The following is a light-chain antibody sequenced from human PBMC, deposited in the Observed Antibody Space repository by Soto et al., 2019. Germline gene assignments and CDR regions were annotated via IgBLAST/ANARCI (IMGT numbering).Light chain of an antibody. CDR3: QQFNSYPLT. J-gene: IGKJ4*01. CDR1: QGITSA. CDR2: DAS. V-gene: IGKV1-13*02. Sequence: AIQLTKSPSSLSASVGDRVTITCRAGQGITSALAWYQQKPGKPPKFLIYDASSLESGVPSKFSGSGSGTDFTLTISSLQPEDFATYYCQQFNSYPLTFGGGTKVEIK.